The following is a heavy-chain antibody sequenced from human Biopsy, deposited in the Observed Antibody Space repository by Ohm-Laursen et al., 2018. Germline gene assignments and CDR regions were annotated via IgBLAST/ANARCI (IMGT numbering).Heavy chain of an antibody. Sequence: GTLSLTCTVSGGSFTGHYWSRIRQPPGKGLEWIGHISHTGYTSYKSSLKSRVTISLDTPRKHFSLRLTSLAAADTAVYYCARGSNEYGGLYFPHWGQGTLVTVSS. CDR3: ARGSNEYGGLYFPH. CDR2: ISHTGYT. V-gene: IGHV4-59*11. CDR1: GGSFTGHY. D-gene: IGHD4-23*01. J-gene: IGHJ1*01.